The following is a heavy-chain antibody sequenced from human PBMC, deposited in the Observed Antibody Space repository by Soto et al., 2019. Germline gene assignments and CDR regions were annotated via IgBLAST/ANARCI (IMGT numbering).Heavy chain of an antibody. Sequence: GGSLRLSCAASGFTFSSYAMSWVRQAPGKGLEWVSAISGSGGSTYYADSVKGRFTISRDNSKNTLYLQMNSLRAEDTAVYYCAKSKASDYYDSSGSHLYYYYGTDVWGQGTTVTVPS. CDR1: GFTFSSYA. V-gene: IGHV3-23*01. D-gene: IGHD3-22*01. J-gene: IGHJ6*02. CDR2: ISGSGGST. CDR3: AKSKASDYYDSSGSHLYYYYGTDV.